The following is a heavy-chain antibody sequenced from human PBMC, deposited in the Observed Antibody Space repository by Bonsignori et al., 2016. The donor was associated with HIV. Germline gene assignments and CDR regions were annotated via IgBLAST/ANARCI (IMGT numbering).Heavy chain of an antibody. J-gene: IGHJ6*03. CDR2: VYYSGTT. D-gene: IGHD2-2*02. CDR3: ARGPGAIGCYYYYMDV. Sequence: RQAPGKGLEWIGFVYYSGTTNYNPSLKSRVTISVGTSKNQFSLKLSSVTAADTAVYYCARGPGAIGCYYYYMDVWGKGTTVTVSS. V-gene: IGHV4-59*01.